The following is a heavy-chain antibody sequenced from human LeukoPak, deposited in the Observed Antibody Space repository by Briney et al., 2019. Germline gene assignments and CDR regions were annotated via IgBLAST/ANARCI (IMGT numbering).Heavy chain of an antibody. D-gene: IGHD3-3*01. V-gene: IGHV1-2*06. Sequence: ASVKVSCKASGYTFTGYYMHWVRQAPGQGLEWMGRINPNSGGTNYAQKFQGRVTMTRDTSNSTAYMELSRLRSDDTAVYYCAREGLEERAFDYWGQGTLVTVSS. CDR1: GYTFTGYY. J-gene: IGHJ4*02. CDR3: AREGLEERAFDY. CDR2: INPNSGGT.